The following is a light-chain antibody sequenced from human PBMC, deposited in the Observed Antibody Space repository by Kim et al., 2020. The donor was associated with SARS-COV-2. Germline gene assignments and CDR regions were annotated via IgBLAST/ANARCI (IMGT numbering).Light chain of an antibody. Sequence: EIVLTQSPGTLSLSPGNIATLSCRASQSITRNYLAWYQQKGGQAPRLLIHSASSTATGIPDRISGSGSGTDFTLTISRLEPEDFAVYYCQHYGSSSGTFGPGTKVDIK. CDR2: SAS. CDR3: QHYGSSSGT. CDR1: QSITRNY. J-gene: IGKJ1*01. V-gene: IGKV3-20*01.